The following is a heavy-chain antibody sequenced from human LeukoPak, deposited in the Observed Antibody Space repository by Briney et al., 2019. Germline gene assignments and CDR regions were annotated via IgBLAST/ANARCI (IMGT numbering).Heavy chain of an antibody. J-gene: IGHJ4*02. CDR2: IKQDGSEK. V-gene: IGHV3-7*01. Sequence: GRSLRLSCAASGFTFDDYAMHWVRQAPGKGLEWVANIKQDGSEKYYVDSVKGRFTISRDNAKNSLYLQMNSLRAEDTAVYYCARAIVLWFGELFHFDYWGQGTLVTVSS. D-gene: IGHD3-10*01. CDR3: ARAIVLWFGELFHFDY. CDR1: GFTFDDYA.